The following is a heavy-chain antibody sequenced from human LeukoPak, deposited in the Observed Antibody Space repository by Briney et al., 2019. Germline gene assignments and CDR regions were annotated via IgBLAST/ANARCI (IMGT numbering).Heavy chain of an antibody. V-gene: IGHV3-30-3*01. Sequence: GGSLRLSCAASGFTFSSYAMHWVRQAPGKGLEWVAVISYDGSNKYYADSVKGRFTISRDNSKNTLYLQMNSLRAEDTAVYYCARHNHYYHSRGFDYWGQGTLVTVSS. CDR3: ARHNHYYHSRGFDY. J-gene: IGHJ4*02. CDR1: GFTFSSYA. CDR2: ISYDGSNK. D-gene: IGHD3-22*01.